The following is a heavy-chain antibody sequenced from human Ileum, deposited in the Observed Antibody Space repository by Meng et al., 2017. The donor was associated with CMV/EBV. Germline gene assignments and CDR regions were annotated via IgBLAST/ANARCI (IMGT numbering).Heavy chain of an antibody. D-gene: IGHD2/OR15-2a*01. CDR2: ISDSSRYI. V-gene: IGHV3-21*01. CDR3: ARGAFD. J-gene: IGHJ4*02. Sequence: GGSLRLSCAASGFTFHTYSMNWVRQAPGKGLERVSSISDSSRYIYYADSVKGRFTSSRDNSKNTLYLQMNSLRVEDTAVYYCARGAFDWGQGTLVTVSS. CDR1: GFTFHTYS.